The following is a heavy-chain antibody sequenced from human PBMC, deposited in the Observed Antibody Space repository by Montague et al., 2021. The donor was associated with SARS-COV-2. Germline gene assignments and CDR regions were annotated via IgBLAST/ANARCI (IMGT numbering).Heavy chain of an antibody. V-gene: IGHV3-30*04. Sequence: SLRLSCAASGFTFNRNSMHWARQAPGKGLEWLALLSSDESLERYAESVSGRFTISRDNSKSTVFLQMNSLRPEDTAVYYCARGENPTGFLVDYWGQGTLVTVSS. CDR3: ARGENPTGFLVDY. J-gene: IGHJ4*02. CDR2: LSSDESLE. CDR1: GFTFNRNS. D-gene: IGHD7-27*01.